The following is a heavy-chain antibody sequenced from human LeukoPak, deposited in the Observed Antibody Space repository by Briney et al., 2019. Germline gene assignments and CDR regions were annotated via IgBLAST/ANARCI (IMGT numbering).Heavy chain of an antibody. J-gene: IGHJ4*02. V-gene: IGHV4-31*03. CDR3: ARGRLPYYYFDY. Sequence: SETLSLTCTVSGGSISSGGYYWSWIRQHPGKGLEWIGHIYYSGSTYYNPSLKSRVTISVDTSKNQFSLKLSSVTAADTAVYYCARGRLPYYYFDYWGQGTLVTVSS. D-gene: IGHD4-11*01. CDR1: GGSISSGGYY. CDR2: IYYSGST.